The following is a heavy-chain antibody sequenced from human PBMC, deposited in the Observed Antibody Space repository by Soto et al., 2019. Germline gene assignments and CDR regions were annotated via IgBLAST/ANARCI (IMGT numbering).Heavy chain of an antibody. CDR1: GGSFSGYY. CDR3: ARRKGAFDI. CDR2: INHSGST. V-gene: IGHV4-34*01. Sequence: LSLTCAVYGGSFSGYYWSWIRQPPGKGLEWIGEINHSGSTNYNPSLKSRVTISVDTSKNQFSLKLSSVTAADTAVYYCARRKGAFDIWGQGTMVTVSS. J-gene: IGHJ3*02.